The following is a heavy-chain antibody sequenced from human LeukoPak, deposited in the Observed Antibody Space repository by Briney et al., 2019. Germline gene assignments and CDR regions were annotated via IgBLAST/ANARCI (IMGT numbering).Heavy chain of an antibody. CDR1: GYTFTSYG. CDR2: ISAYNGNT. CDR3: ARGPHVVVTATVDY. D-gene: IGHD2-21*02. V-gene: IGHV1-18*01. J-gene: IGHJ4*02. Sequence: ASVKVSCKASGYTFTSYGISWLRQAPGQGLEWMGWISAYNGNTNYAQKLQGRVTMTTDTSTSTAYMELRSLRSDDTAVYYCARGPHVVVTATVDYWGQGTLVTVSS.